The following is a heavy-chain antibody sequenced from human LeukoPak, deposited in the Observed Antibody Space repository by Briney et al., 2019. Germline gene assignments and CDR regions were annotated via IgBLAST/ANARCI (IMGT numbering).Heavy chain of an antibody. D-gene: IGHD3-9*01. J-gene: IGHJ4*02. CDR3: ARGRYILTGYSRLRGYFDY. Sequence: SETLSLTCAVYGGSFSGYYWSWIRQPPGKGLEWIGEINHSGSTNYNPSLKSRVTISVDTSKNQFSLKLSSVTAADTAVYYCARGRYILTGYSRLRGYFDYWGQGTLVTVSS. V-gene: IGHV4-34*01. CDR1: GGSFSGYY. CDR2: INHSGST.